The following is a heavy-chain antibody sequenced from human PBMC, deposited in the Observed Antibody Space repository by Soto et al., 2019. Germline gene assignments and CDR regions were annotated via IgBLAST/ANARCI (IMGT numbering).Heavy chain of an antibody. D-gene: IGHD6-19*01. J-gene: IGHJ4*02. Sequence: PGGSLRLSCAASGFTFSTYAMTWVRQAPGKGLEWVSGTTDSGGTTYYADSVKGRFTISRDNSKNTLYLLMNSLRAEDTAVYYCAKDRSSGWPYYFDYWGQGTQVTVSS. CDR2: TTDSGGTT. CDR1: GFTFSTYA. CDR3: AKDRSSGWPYYFDY. V-gene: IGHV3-23*01.